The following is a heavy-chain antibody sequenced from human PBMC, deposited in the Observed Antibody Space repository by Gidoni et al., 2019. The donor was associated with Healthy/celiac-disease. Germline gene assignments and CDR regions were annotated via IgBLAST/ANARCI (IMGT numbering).Heavy chain of an antibody. CDR2: MNHNSGNT. V-gene: IGHV1-8*01. D-gene: IGHD1-26*01. CDR3: ARALGGSGSYYVEFDY. Sequence: QVQLMQSGAEGKKPGASVKVSCKASGYTFTNSDINWVRQATGQGLEWMGWMNHNSGNTGYAQKFQGRVTMTRNTSISTASMELSSLRSEDTAVYYCARALGGSGSYYVEFDYWGQGTLVTVSS. J-gene: IGHJ4*02. CDR1: GYTFTNSD.